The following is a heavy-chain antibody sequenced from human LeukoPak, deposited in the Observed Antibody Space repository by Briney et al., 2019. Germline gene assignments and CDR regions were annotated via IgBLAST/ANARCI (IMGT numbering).Heavy chain of an antibody. Sequence: GESLKISCKGSGYSFTSYRIGWVRQMPGKGLEWRGIIYPGDSDTRYSPSFQGQVTISADKSISTAYLQWSSLKASDTAMYYCARYVYYYDSSGYYRYFDYWGQGTLVTVSS. V-gene: IGHV5-51*01. D-gene: IGHD3-22*01. CDR2: IYPGDSDT. CDR1: GYSFTSYR. CDR3: ARYVYYYDSSGYYRYFDY. J-gene: IGHJ4*02.